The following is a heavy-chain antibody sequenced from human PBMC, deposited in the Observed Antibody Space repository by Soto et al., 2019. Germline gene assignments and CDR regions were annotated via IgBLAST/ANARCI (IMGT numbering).Heavy chain of an antibody. CDR3: AKALGELSPESYDH. J-gene: IGHJ4*02. D-gene: IGHD3-16*02. Sequence: QVQLVESGGGVVQPGRSLRLSCAASGFTFSDYGMHWVRQAPGKGLEWATIISYDGSNQYYADSVKGRFTISRDNSKNTLYLQMNSLRLEDTGVYYCAKALGELSPESYDHWGQGVLVTVSS. CDR2: ISYDGSNQ. V-gene: IGHV3-30*18. CDR1: GFTFSDYG.